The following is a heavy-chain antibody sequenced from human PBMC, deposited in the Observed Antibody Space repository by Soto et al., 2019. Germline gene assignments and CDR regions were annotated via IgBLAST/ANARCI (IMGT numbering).Heavy chain of an antibody. CDR2: INHSGST. CDR1: GGSFSGYY. V-gene: IGHV4-34*01. Sequence: SETLSLTCAVYGGSFSGYYWSWIRQPPGKGLEWIGEINHSGSTNYNPSLKSRVTISVDTAKNRFSLKLSSVTAADTAVYYCARGIPATPSYWYDGLCGRGSLVTVFS. D-gene: IGHD2-15*01. CDR3: ARGIPATPSYWYDGL. J-gene: IGHJ2*01.